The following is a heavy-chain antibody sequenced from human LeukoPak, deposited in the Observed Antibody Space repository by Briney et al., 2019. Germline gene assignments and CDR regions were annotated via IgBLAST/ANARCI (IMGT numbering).Heavy chain of an antibody. CDR3: AXVXGYEXXXXXXY. V-gene: IGHV4-59*01. CDR2: IYYSGST. Sequence: SETLSLTCTVSGGSISSYYWSWIRQPPGKGLEWIGYIYYSGSTNYNPSLKSRVTISVDTSKNQFSLKLSSGPAADTAVYYCAXVXGYEXXXXXXYWGQGTLVTVSS. J-gene: IGHJ4*02. CDR1: GGSISSYY. D-gene: IGHD5-12*01.